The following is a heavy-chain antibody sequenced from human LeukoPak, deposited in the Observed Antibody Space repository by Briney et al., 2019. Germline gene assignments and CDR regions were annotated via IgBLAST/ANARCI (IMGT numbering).Heavy chain of an antibody. V-gene: IGHV3-21*01. Sequence: GGSLRLSCAASGFTFSSQSMNWVRQAPGKGLEWVSSISSSSSYISYADSVKGRFTISRGNAKNSLYLQMNSLRAEDTAVYYCARDGIAGAYFDYWGQGTLVTVSS. CDR1: GFTFSSQS. CDR3: ARDGIAGAYFDY. CDR2: ISSSSSYI. J-gene: IGHJ4*02. D-gene: IGHD2-21*01.